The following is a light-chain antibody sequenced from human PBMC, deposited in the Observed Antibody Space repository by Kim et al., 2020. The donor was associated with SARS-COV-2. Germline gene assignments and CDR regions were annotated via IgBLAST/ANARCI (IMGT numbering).Light chain of an antibody. CDR3: QSYDSSLSGSV. Sequence: QRVTISCTGSSSNIGAGYDVHWYQQLPGTAPILLIYGNSNRPSGVPDRFSGSKSGTSASLAITGLQAEDEADYYCQSYDSSLSGSVFGGGTQLTVL. CDR2: GNS. CDR1: SSNIGAGYD. V-gene: IGLV1-40*01. J-gene: IGLJ3*02.